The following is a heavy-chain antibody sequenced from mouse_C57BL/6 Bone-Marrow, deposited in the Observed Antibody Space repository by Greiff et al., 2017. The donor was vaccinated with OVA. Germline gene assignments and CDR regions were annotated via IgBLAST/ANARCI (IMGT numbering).Heavy chain of an antibody. CDR1: GYTFTSYG. CDR3: ARDETGRGDY. D-gene: IGHD4-1*01. CDR2: ICIGDGYT. Sequence: VQLQQSGAELVRPGSSVKMSCKTSGYTFTSYGITWVQQRPGQGLEWIGYICIGDGYTEYNEKFKGQATLTSDTSSSTAYMQLSRLTSEDSAIDFCARDETGRGDYWGQGTSVTVSS. V-gene: IGHV1-58*01. J-gene: IGHJ4*01.